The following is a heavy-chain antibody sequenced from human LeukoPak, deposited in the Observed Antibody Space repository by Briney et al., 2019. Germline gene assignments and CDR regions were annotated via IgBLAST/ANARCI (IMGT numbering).Heavy chain of an antibody. J-gene: IGHJ4*02. D-gene: IGHD3-9*01. CDR2: ISGSGGGT. CDR3: ATDLILTGYYSGDY. CDR1: GFTFSSYG. Sequence: GGSLRLSCAASGFTFSSYGMHWVRQAPGKGLEWVSAISGSGGGTYYADSVRGRFTISRDDSKNTLYLQLNSLRAEDTAVYYCATDLILTGYYSGDYWGQGTPVTVSS. V-gene: IGHV3-23*01.